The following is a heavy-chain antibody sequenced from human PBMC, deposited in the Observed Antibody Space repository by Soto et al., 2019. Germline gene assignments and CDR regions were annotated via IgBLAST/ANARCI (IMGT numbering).Heavy chain of an antibody. CDR3: TTHEEGAPWAGGFDS. CDR1: GFRFRTRA. CDR2: IRPGGDST. Sequence: GGSLRLSCAASGFRFRTRAMSWVRQAPGKGLEWVASIRPGGDSTYYADYVKGRFAVSRDNSNVTLYLQMDSLRVEDTAIYYCTTHEEGAPWAGGFDSWGQGTLVTVSS. J-gene: IGHJ5*01. D-gene: IGHD1-26*01. V-gene: IGHV3-23*01.